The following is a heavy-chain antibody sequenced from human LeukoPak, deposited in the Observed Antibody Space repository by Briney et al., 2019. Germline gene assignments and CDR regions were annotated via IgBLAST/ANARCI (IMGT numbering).Heavy chain of an antibody. Sequence: SETLSLTCTVSGGSISSSSYYWGWIRQPPGKGLEWIGEINHSGSPNSNPSLKSRVSISFDTSKNQFSLKLTSVTAADTAVYYCGSRRTAMFGVIKGPIDYWGQGTLVTVSS. V-gene: IGHV4-39*07. D-gene: IGHD3-3*01. CDR1: GGSISSSSYY. CDR2: INHSGSP. CDR3: GSRRTAMFGVIKGPIDY. J-gene: IGHJ4*02.